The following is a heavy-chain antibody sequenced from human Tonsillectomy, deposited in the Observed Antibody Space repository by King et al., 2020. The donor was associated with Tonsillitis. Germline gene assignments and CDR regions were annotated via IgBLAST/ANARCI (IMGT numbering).Heavy chain of an antibody. CDR1: GFTFSSYW. J-gene: IGHJ4*02. D-gene: IGHD3-10*01. V-gene: IGHV3-7*04. Sequence: VQLVESGGGLVQRGGSLRLACAASGFTFSSYWMALVRPAPGKGLEWVANNKQHRREKYYLNSVKGRFTMSRDNAKNSLYLQMNSLRAEDTAVYYCARDVGGWFGESNYFDYWGQGTLVTVSS. CDR2: NKQHRREK. CDR3: ARDVGGWFGESNYFDY.